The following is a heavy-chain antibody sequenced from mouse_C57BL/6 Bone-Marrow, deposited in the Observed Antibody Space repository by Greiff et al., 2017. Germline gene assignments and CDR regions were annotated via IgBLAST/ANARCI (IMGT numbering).Heavy chain of an antibody. CDR1: GFNIKDDY. V-gene: IGHV14-4*01. Sequence: VQLKESGAELVRPGASVKLSCTASGFNIKDDYMHWVKQRPEQGLEWIGWIDPANGDTEYASKFQGKATITVDTSSNTAYLQLSSLTSEDTAVYYCTRIANWGQGTLVTVSA. J-gene: IGHJ3*01. CDR3: TRIAN. CDR2: IDPANGDT.